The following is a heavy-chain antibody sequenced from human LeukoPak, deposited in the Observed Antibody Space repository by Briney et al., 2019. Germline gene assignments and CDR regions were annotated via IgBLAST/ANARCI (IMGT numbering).Heavy chain of an antibody. CDR2: IIPIFGTA. CDR1: GGTFSSYA. V-gene: IGHV1-69*13. J-gene: IGHJ3*02. D-gene: IGHD3-10*01. Sequence: SVKVSCKASGGTFSSYAISWVRQAPGQGLEWMGGIIPIFGTANYAQKFQGRVTITADESTSTAYMELSSLRSEDTAVYYCARDHYGSGSYDSAFDIWGQGTMVTVSS. CDR3: ARDHYGSGSYDSAFDI.